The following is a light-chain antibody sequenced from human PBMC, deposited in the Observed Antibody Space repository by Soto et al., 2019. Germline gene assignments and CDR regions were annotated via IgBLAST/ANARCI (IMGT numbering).Light chain of an antibody. J-gene: IGKJ4*01. V-gene: IGKV3D-20*02. CDR2: GAS. CDR1: QSVTSSD. Sequence: EVVLTQSPGTLSLSPGERASLSCRASQSVTSSDLAWYQQKPGQAPRLLIYGASSRATGIPDRFSGSGSGTDFTLTISSLEPEDFAVYYCQQRSNWPLTFGGGTKWIS. CDR3: QQRSNWPLT.